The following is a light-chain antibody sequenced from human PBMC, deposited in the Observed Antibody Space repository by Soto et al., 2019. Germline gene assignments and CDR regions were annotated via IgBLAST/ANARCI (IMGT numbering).Light chain of an antibody. Sequence: EIVLTHSPATLSVSPVERATLSCRASQSVSSNLAWYQQKPGQAPRLLMYGASIRAAGVPDRFSGSGSGTEFTLTISRLEPEDFTVYYCHHYETFGQGTKVDIK. CDR1: QSVSSN. V-gene: IGKV3D-15*01. CDR2: GAS. J-gene: IGKJ1*01. CDR3: HHYET.